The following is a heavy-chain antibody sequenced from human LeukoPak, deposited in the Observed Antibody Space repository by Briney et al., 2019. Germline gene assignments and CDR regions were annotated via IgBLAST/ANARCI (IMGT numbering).Heavy chain of an antibody. D-gene: IGHD1-26*01. CDR3: ARGGRSGSYPFDY. CDR2: RGDHNGNT. CDR1: GYTFSSYG. J-gene: IGHJ4*02. V-gene: IGHV1-18*01. Sequence: ASVKLFCKASGYTFSSYGISWVRQAPAQGLEWMGWRGDHNGNTNYAQKLQGRVTMNTDGSTSTAYMELRDLRAVCTAVYYCARGGRSGSYPFDYWGQGTLVSVSS.